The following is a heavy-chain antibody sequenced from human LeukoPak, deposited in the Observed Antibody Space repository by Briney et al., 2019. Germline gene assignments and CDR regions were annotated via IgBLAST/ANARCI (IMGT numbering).Heavy chain of an antibody. Sequence: SQTLSLTCAFSGASISTAGYYWTWIRQPPGEGLEWVGYIYYTGAIDYNPSLKSRLTISLDMSKNQFSLKLSSVTAADTAVYYCARAPQPTSYGDYGKRYFDLWGRGTLVTVSS. CDR3: ARAPQPTSYGDYGKRYFDL. V-gene: IGHV4-31*11. CDR1: GASISTAGYY. J-gene: IGHJ2*01. D-gene: IGHD4-17*01. CDR2: IYYTGAI.